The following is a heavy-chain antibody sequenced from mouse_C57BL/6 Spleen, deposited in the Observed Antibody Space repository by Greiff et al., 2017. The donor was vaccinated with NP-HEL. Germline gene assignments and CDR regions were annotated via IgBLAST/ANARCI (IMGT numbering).Heavy chain of an antibody. V-gene: IGHV1-80*01. CDR1: GYAFSSYW. Sequence: LVESGASVKISCKASGYAFSSYWMNWVKQRPGKGLEWIGQIYPGDGDTNYNGKFKGKVTLTADKSSSTAYMQLSSLTSEDSAVYFCARDLYSNPYFDVWGTGTTVTVSS. CDR3: ARDLYSNPYFDV. D-gene: IGHD2-5*01. J-gene: IGHJ1*03. CDR2: IYPGDGDT.